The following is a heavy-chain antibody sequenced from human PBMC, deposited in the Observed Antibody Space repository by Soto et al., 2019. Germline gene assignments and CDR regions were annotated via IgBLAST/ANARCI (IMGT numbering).Heavy chain of an antibody. J-gene: IGHJ4*02. Sequence: HPGGPLRLSCAASGFPSSSYAMSWVRQAPGKGLEWVSAISGSGGSTYYADAGKGRFTISRDNSKNTLYLQMNSLRAEDTALYYCAKRSAVTSSYYFDDWGQGSLVTVSS. CDR3: AKRSAVTSSYYFDD. D-gene: IGHD4-17*01. V-gene: IGHV3-23*01. CDR1: GFPSSSYA. CDR2: ISGSGGST.